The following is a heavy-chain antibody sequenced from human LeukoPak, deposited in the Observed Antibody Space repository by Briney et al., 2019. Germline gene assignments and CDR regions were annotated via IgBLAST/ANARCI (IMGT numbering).Heavy chain of an antibody. CDR3: ARWQLIEGWFDP. CDR2: INHSGGT. D-gene: IGHD6-6*01. Sequence: SETLSLTCAVYGGSFSGYYWSWIRQPPGKGLEWIGEINHSGGTNYNPSPKSRVTISVDTSKNQFSLKLSSVTAADTAVYYCARWQLIEGWFDPWGQGTLVTVSS. J-gene: IGHJ5*02. CDR1: GGSFSGYY. V-gene: IGHV4-34*01.